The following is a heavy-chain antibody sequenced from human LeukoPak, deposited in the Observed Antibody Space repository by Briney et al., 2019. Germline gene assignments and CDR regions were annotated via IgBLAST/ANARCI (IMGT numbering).Heavy chain of an antibody. CDR1: GFNVSSEF. D-gene: IGHD3-10*01. V-gene: IGHV3-9*01. J-gene: IGHJ3*02. CDR2: ISWNSESM. Sequence: GGSLRLSCAASGFNVSSEFMGWVRQAPGKGLEWVSGISWNSESMGYADSVKGRFTISRDNAKNSLYLQMNSLRAEDTALYYCAKRGDTSLDIWGQGTMITVSS. CDR3: AKRGDTSLDI.